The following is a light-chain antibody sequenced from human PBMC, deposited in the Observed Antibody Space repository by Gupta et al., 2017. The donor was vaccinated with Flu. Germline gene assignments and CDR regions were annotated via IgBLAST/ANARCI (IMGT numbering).Light chain of an antibody. CDR1: QSISSY. CDR3: QHTYSSPLT. V-gene: IGKV1-39*01. CDR2: AAS. J-gene: IGKJ4*01. Sequence: DIQMTQSPSSLSASVGARVSITCRASQSISSYLNWYQQKPGKAPKLLIYAASSLRSGVPSRFSGSGSGTDFTLTISSLQLEDFATYYCQHTYSSPLTFGDGTKVEIK.